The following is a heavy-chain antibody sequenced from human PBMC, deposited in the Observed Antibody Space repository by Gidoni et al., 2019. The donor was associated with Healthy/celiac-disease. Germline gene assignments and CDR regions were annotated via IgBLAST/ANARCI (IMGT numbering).Heavy chain of an antibody. V-gene: IGHV1-69*06. CDR2: IIPIFGTA. D-gene: IGHD3-22*01. Sequence: QVQLVQSGAEVKKPGSSVKVSCKASGGTFSSYALSWVRQAPGQGLEWMGGIIPIFGTANYAQKFQGRVTITADKSTSTAYMELSSLRSEDTAVYYCASGRYYYDSSGYYPALFYYYGMDVWGQGTTVTVSS. CDR3: ASGRYYYDSSGYYPALFYYYGMDV. J-gene: IGHJ6*02. CDR1: GGTFSSYA.